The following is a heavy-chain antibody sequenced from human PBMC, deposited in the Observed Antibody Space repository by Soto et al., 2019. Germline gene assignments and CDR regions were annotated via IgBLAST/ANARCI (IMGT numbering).Heavy chain of an antibody. CDR2: FDPEDGET. Sequence: ASVKVSCKVSGYTLTELSMHWVRQAPGKGLEWMGDFDPEDGETIYAQKFQGRVTMTEDTSTDTAYMELSSLRSEDTAVYYCATDRLGITMVRGVIQKRYYYYYMDVWGKGTTVTVSS. J-gene: IGHJ6*03. V-gene: IGHV1-24*01. D-gene: IGHD3-10*01. CDR3: ATDRLGITMVRGVIQKRYYYYYMDV. CDR1: GYTLTELS.